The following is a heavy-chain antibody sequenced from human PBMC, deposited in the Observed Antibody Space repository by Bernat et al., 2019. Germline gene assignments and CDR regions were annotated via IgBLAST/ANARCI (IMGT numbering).Heavy chain of an antibody. Sequence: EVQLVETGGGLIQPGGSLRLSCAASGFTVSSNYMSWVRQAPGKGLEWVSVIYSGGSTYYADSVKGRFTISRDNSKNTLYLQMNSLRAEDTAVYYCARDLSRGGDSAGAFDIWGQGTVVTVSS. V-gene: IGHV3-53*05. D-gene: IGHD2-21*01. CDR2: IYSGGST. CDR3: ARDLSRGGDSAGAFDI. J-gene: IGHJ3*02. CDR1: GFTVSSNY.